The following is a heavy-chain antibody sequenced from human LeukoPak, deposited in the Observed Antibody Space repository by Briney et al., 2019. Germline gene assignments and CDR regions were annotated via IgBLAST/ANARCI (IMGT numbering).Heavy chain of an antibody. CDR2: INHSGGT. CDR1: GGSFSAYS. J-gene: IGHJ3*02. D-gene: IGHD6-13*01. Sequence: PSETLSLTWAVYGGSFSAYSWTWIRQPPGKGLEWIGEINHSGGTNHNPSLKSRVSISRDSSKNQIFLKLRSVTAADTAVYYCSGPQAGAAFEIWSQGTMVTVSS. CDR3: SGPQAGAAFEI. V-gene: IGHV4-34*01.